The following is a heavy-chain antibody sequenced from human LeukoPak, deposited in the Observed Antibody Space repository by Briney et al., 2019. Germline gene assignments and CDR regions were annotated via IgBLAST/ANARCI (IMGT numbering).Heavy chain of an antibody. CDR2: ISYDGSNK. D-gene: IGHD5-12*01. CDR3: AKGAGGGYDDYFDY. J-gene: IGHJ4*02. V-gene: IGHV3-30*18. Sequence: GSLRLSCAASGFTFSSYGMHWVRQAPGKGLEWVAVISYDGSNKYYADSVKGRFTISRDNSKNTLYLQMNSLRAEDTAVYYCAKGAGGGYDDYFDYWGQGTLVTVSS. CDR1: GFTFSSYG.